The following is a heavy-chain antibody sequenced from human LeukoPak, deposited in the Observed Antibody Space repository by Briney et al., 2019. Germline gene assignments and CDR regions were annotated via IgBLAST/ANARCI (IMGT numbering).Heavy chain of an antibody. CDR2: ISYDGSNK. V-gene: IGHV3-30*18. CDR3: AKDMVGASGFDY. D-gene: IGHD1-26*01. Sequence: PGGSLRLSCAASGFTFSSYSMNWVRQAPGKGLEWVAVISYDGSNKYYADSVKGRFTISRDNSKNTLYLQMNSLRAEDTAVYYCAKDMVGASGFDYWGQGTLVTVSS. J-gene: IGHJ4*02. CDR1: GFTFSSYS.